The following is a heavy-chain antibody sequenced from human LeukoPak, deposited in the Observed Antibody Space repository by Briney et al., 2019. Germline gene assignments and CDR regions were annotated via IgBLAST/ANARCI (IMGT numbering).Heavy chain of an antibody. CDR1: GYTFTNYY. Sequence: ASVKVSCKASGYTFTNYYIHWVRQAPGQGLEWMGIINPGGRSTSYAQKFQGRVTMTRDTATSTVYMDLSSLRSEDTAVYYCARVKVGARDKYFDYWGQGTQVTVSS. D-gene: IGHD1-26*01. CDR3: ARVKVGARDKYFDY. J-gene: IGHJ4*02. CDR2: INPGGRST. V-gene: IGHV1-46*01.